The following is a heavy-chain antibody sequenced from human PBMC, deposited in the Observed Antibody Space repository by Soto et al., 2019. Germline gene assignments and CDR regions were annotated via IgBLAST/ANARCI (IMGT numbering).Heavy chain of an antibody. J-gene: IGHJ3*02. V-gene: IGHV5-51*01. CDR3: AAGYSTGLDAFDI. D-gene: IGHD2-8*02. Sequence: EVQLVQSGAEAKKPGESLRISCKGSGYNFANFWIGWVRQMPGKGLEWMGMIFPGDSDTKNSPSLEGQITMSVDKSDSSASLQWSSLKASDTAIYYCAAGYSTGLDAFDIWGQGTMVTVSS. CDR2: IFPGDSDT. CDR1: GYNFANFW.